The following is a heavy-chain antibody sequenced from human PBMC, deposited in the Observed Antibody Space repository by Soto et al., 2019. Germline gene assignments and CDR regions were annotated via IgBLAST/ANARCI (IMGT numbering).Heavy chain of an antibody. CDR3: ARASAVITSRFFDY. J-gene: IGHJ4*01. Sequence: SLRLPCAAAGLTFSTYGMTRVRKTPGKGLEWVAVVSYHGTDKFYADSLKARFTISRDNSKNTLYLQMNSLRTEDSAVYYCARASAVITSRFFDYWGNGTLVTVSS. D-gene: IGHD3-16*02. V-gene: IGHV3-30*03. CDR2: VSYHGTDK. CDR1: GLTFSTYG.